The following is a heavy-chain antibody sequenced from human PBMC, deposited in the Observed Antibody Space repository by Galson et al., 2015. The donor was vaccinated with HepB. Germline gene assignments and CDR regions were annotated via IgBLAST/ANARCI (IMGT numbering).Heavy chain of an antibody. V-gene: IGHV3-33*06. D-gene: IGHD2-2*01. Sequence: SLRLSCAASGFTFSNFGMHWVRQAPGKGLKWVALIYYDGSKKHYADSVKGRFTISRDNSKNTLSLQLSSLRGEDTAIYYCAKDMSLCSRTGSAMDNWGQGTPVSVST. CDR3: AKDMSLCSRTGSAMDN. CDR2: IYYDGSKK. J-gene: IGHJ4*02. CDR1: GFTFSNFG.